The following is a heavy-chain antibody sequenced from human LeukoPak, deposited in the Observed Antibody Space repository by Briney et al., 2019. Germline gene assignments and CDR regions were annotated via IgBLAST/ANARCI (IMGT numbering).Heavy chain of an antibody. D-gene: IGHD3-22*01. CDR2: IIPIFGTA. V-gene: IGHV1-69*05. J-gene: IGHJ4*02. CDR1: GGTFSSYA. CDR3: ASFGKPYNLYYYDSSGYLNY. Sequence: SVKVSCKASGGTFSSYAISWVRQAPRQGLEWMGRIIPIFGTANYAQKFQGRVTITTDESTSTAYMELSSLRSEDTAVYYCASFGKPYNLYYYDSSGYLNYWGQGTLVTVSS.